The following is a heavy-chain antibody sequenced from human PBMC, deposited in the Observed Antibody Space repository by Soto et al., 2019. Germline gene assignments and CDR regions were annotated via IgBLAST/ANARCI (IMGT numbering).Heavy chain of an antibody. CDR3: AHSSGHQWLYYFDY. V-gene: IGHV2-5*02. CDR2: IYWDDSK. D-gene: IGHD6-19*01. CDR1: GFRFRPINVV. J-gene: IGHJ4*02. Sequence: QITLKESGPTLVKPKQTLSLPFPFLGFRFRPINVVVAWIRHPPGKALEWLGIIYWDDSKRYSPSLESRLTITKDSSKNQVVLILFNVDPADTATYYCAHSSGHQWLYYFDYWGQGTLVTVSS.